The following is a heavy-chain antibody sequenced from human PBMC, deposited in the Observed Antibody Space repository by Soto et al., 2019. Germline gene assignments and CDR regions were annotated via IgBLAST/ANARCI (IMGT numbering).Heavy chain of an antibody. V-gene: IGHV4-30-2*01. J-gene: IGHJ5*02. CDR2: NYHSGST. D-gene: IGHD4-17*01. CDR1: GGSISSGGYS. CDR3: ARDDLYGGWFDP. Sequence: QLQLQESGSGLVKPSQTLSLTCAVSGGSISSGGYSWNWIRQPPGKGLEWIGYNYHSGSTYYNPSLKSRVTVSVDKSKNQFSLKLSSVTAADTAIYYCARDDLYGGWFDPWGQGTLVTVSS.